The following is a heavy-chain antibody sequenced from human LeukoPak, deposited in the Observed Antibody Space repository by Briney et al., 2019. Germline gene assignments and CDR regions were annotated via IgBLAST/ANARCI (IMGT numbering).Heavy chain of an antibody. Sequence: ASVKVSCKGSGYTFTTYEISWVRQAPGQRLEWMGWINNFNCNTNYAQKLQGRVTMITDPSTDTDYMELRSLKSDDTAVCYCAREYYDILSSYLEPGDYYYYVYMDVGGKGTTLTVSS. J-gene: IGHJ6*03. D-gene: IGHD3-9*01. V-gene: IGHV1-18*01. CDR1: GYTFTTYE. CDR2: INNFNCNT. CDR3: AREYYDILSSYLEPGDYYYYVYMDV.